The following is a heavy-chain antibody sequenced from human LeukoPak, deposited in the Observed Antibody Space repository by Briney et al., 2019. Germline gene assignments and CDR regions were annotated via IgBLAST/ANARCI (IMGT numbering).Heavy chain of an antibody. J-gene: IGHJ4*02. CDR3: ARGGERNYYDFDY. Sequence: SETLSLTCAVYGGSFSGYYWSWIRQPPGKGLEWIGEINHSGSTNYNPSLKSRVTLSVDTSKNQFSLKLSSVTAADTAVYYCARGGERNYYDFDYWGQGTLVTVSS. CDR2: INHSGST. V-gene: IGHV4-34*01. CDR1: GGSFSGYY. D-gene: IGHD3-22*01.